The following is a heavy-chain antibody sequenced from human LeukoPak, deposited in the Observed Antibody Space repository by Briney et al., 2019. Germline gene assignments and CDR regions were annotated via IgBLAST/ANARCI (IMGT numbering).Heavy chain of an antibody. J-gene: IGHJ5*02. D-gene: IGHD2-21*01. CDR3: ARVLRDLLSDFNENNWFDP. V-gene: IGHV4-31*03. Sequence: SETLSLTCTVSGGSISSRSYYWTWIRQLPGKGLEWIGYIYYRGNTYYNPSLKSRVTMSVDTSKNQFSLKLSSVTVADTAIYYCARVLRDLLSDFNENNWFDPWGQGTLVTVSS. CDR1: GGSISSRSYY. CDR2: IYYRGNT.